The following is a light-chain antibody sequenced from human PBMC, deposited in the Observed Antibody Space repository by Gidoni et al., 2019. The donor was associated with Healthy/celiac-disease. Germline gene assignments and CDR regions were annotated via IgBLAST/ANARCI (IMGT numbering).Light chain of an antibody. CDR2: WAS. CDR3: QQYYSTPWT. Sequence: DIVMTQSPDSLAVSLGERATINCKSSQSVLYSSNNKHYLAWYQQKPGQPPKLLLYWASPRESGVPDRFSGSGSGTDFTLTISSLQAEDVAVYYCQQYYSTPWTFGQGTKVEIK. V-gene: IGKV4-1*01. J-gene: IGKJ1*01. CDR1: QSVLYSSNNKHY.